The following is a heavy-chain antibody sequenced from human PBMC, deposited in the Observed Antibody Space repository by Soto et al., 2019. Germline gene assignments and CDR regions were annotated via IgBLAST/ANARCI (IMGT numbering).Heavy chain of an antibody. J-gene: IGHJ4*02. CDR3: AKDLSTLGRNCLDS. CDR2: TSYDGGNP. Sequence: QVQLVESGGGVVQPGRSLRLSCAGSGFKFGSYGMHWVRQAPGKGLKWVAVTSYDGGNPQYAYSVKGRFTISRDNSKNTLYLQMDSLRTDDTAVYDCAKDLSTLGRNCLDSWGEGTLVTVSS. CDR1: GFKFGSYG. V-gene: IGHV3-30*18. D-gene: IGHD2-2*01.